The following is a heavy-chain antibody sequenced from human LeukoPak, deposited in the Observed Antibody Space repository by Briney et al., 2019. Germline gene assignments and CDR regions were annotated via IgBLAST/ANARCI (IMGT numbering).Heavy chain of an antibody. V-gene: IGHV4-61*02. CDR3: ASGDYAYYYYYMDV. J-gene: IGHJ6*03. CDR2: IYTSGST. D-gene: IGHD4-17*01. CDR1: GGSISSGSYY. Sequence: SQTLSLTCTVSGGSISSGSYYWSWIRQPAGKGLEWIGRIYTSGSTNYNPSLKSRVTISVDTSKNQFSLKLSSVTAAYTAVYYCASGDYAYYYYYMDVWGKGTTVTVSS.